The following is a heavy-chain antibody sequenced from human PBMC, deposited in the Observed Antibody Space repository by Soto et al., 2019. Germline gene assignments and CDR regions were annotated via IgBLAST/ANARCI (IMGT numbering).Heavy chain of an antibody. CDR2: ISGSGGST. J-gene: IGHJ6*02. CDR1: GFTFSSYA. V-gene: IGHV3-23*01. Sequence: SGGSLRLSCAASGFTFSSYAMSWVRQAPGKGLEWVSAISGSGGSTYYADSVKGRFTISRDNSKNTLYLQMNSLRAEDTAVYYCAKGFPYYDFWSGCPPRGYFVMDVWGQGTTVTVSS. CDR3: AKGFPYYDFWSGCPPRGYFVMDV. D-gene: IGHD3-3*01.